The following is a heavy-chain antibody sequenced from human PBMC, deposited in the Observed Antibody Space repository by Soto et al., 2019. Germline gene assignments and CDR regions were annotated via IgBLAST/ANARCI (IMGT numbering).Heavy chain of an antibody. CDR3: AREGGDYDILTGYYKFPYIDY. D-gene: IGHD3-9*01. V-gene: IGHV1-18*01. CDR2: ISAYNGNT. Sequence: RASVKVSCKASGYTFTSYGISWVRQAPGQGLEWMGWISAYNGNTNYAQKLQGRVTMTTDTSTSTAYMELRSLRSDDTAVYYCAREGGDYDILTGYYKFPYIDYWGQGTLVTVSS. CDR1: GYTFTSYG. J-gene: IGHJ4*02.